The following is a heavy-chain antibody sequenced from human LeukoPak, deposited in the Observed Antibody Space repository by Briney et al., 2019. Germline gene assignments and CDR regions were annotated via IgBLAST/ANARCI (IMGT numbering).Heavy chain of an antibody. CDR3: ARDPSNTSGWKTWFDP. V-gene: IGHV1-18*01. J-gene: IGHJ5*02. CDR1: GSTFTSYG. CDR2: ISAYNGNT. Sequence: PAASVEFSYEAAGSTFTSYGISGGRPAPGRGLERRGCISAYNGNTNYAQKLQGRVTMTTDTSTSTAYMELRSLRSDDTAVYYCARDPSNTSGWKTWFDPWGQGTLVTVSS. D-gene: IGHD6-19*01.